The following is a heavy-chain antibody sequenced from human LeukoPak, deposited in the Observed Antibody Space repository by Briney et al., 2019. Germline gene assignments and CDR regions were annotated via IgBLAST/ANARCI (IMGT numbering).Heavy chain of an antibody. CDR3: ATSPPRTWQWLVPADFDY. CDR1: GLTFSSYA. J-gene: IGHJ4*02. V-gene: IGHV3-23*01. Sequence: GGSLRLSCAASGLTFSSYAMSWVRQAPGKGLEWVSVISGSGGSTNYADSVKGRFTISRDNSKNTLYLQMNSLRAEDTAVYYCATSPPRTWQWLVPADFDYWGQGTLVTVSS. CDR2: ISGSGGST. D-gene: IGHD6-19*01.